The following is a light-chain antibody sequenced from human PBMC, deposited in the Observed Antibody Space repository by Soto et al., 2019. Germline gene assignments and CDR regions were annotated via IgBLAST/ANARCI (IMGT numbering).Light chain of an antibody. Sequence: EIVLTPSPGTLSLSPVERATLSCRASQSVSNNYLAWYQQKPGQAPRLLIYGASNRATGIPDRFSGSGSGTDFTLTISGLEPEDFAVYYCQQYGSSGTFGQGTKVDIK. V-gene: IGKV3-20*01. CDR1: QSVSNNY. CDR3: QQYGSSGT. CDR2: GAS. J-gene: IGKJ1*01.